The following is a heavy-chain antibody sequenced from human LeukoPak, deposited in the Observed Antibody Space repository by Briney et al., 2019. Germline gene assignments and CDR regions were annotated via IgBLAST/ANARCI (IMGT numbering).Heavy chain of an antibody. CDR2: IYYSGST. D-gene: IGHD2-2*01. CDR1: GGSISSYY. V-gene: IGHV4-59*08. Sequence: SETLSLTCTVSGGSISSYYWSWIRQPPGKGLEWIGYIYYSGSTKYNPSLKSRVTISVDTSKNQFSLKLTSVTAVDTAVYYCARLGIGVVPSAMLGDYYFDYWGQGTLVTVSS. J-gene: IGHJ4*02. CDR3: ARLGIGVVPSAMLGDYYFDY.